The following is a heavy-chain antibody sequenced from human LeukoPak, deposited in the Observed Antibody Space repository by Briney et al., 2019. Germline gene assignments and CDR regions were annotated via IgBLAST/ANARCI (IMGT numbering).Heavy chain of an antibody. Sequence: GGSLRLSCTASGFSFSGSWMSWVRQLPGKGLEWVSAISGSGGSTYYADSVKGRFTISRDNSKNTLYLQMNSLRAEDTAVYYCAKLGSLVHSAFDYWGQGTLVTVSS. D-gene: IGHD2-15*01. J-gene: IGHJ4*02. V-gene: IGHV3-23*01. CDR2: ISGSGGST. CDR3: AKLGSLVHSAFDY. CDR1: GFSFSGSW.